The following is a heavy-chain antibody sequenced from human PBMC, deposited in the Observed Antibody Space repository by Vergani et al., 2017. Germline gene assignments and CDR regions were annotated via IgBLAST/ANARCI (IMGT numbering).Heavy chain of an antibody. J-gene: IGHJ5*02. CDR1: GFTFSDYY. Sequence: QVQLVESGGGLVKPGGSLRLSCAASGFTFSDYYMSWIRQAPGKGLEWVSYISSSGSIIYDADSVKGRFTISRDNAKNSLYLQMNSLRAEDTAVYYCARDNCSSTSCTTYNWFDPWGQGTLVTVSS. D-gene: IGHD2-2*01. CDR2: ISSSGSII. V-gene: IGHV3-11*01. CDR3: ARDNCSSTSCTTYNWFDP.